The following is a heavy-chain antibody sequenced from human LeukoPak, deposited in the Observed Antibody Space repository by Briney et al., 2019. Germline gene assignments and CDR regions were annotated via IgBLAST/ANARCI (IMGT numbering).Heavy chain of an antibody. CDR2: ISTDKSNT. V-gene: IGHV1-18*01. D-gene: IGHD1-26*01. J-gene: IGHJ4*02. CDR1: GYTFSSFG. CDR3: ARRSGTYSDFDY. Sequence: DSVKVSCKASGYTFSSFGISWVRQAPGQGLEWMGGISTDKSNTNHAPKFQGRVTMTKDTSTSISYKERRRLPADETAVYYGARRSGTYSDFDYCGQGTLVTVSS.